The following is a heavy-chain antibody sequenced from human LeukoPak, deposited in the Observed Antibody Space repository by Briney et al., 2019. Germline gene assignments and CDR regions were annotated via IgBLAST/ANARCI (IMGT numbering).Heavy chain of an antibody. J-gene: IGHJ4*02. CDR2: ISSGGTYE. Sequence: PGKSLRLSCAAFGFTFSNYAMHWVRQAPGKGLEWVSLISSGGTYEYYADSVKGRFTISRDNSKNTLYLQLNSLRAEDTAVYYCARDSTYYYDSGSSGPHYFDNWGQGTLVTVSS. V-gene: IGHV3-30*01. CDR1: GFTFSNYA. D-gene: IGHD3-10*01. CDR3: ARDSTYYYDSGSSGPHYFDN.